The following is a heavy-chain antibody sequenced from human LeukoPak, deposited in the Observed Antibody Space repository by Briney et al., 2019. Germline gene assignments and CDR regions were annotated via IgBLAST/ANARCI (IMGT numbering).Heavy chain of an antibody. D-gene: IGHD6-13*01. CDR1: GGSISSYY. J-gene: IGHJ5*02. CDR2: IYTSGST. Sequence: SETLSLTCTVSGGSISSYYWSWIRQPAGKGLEWIGRIYTSGSTNYNPSLKSRVTMSVDTSKNQFSLKLSSVTAADTAVYYCASGGRPGIAAALNWFDPWGQGTLVTVSS. CDR3: ASGGRPGIAAALNWFDP. V-gene: IGHV4-4*07.